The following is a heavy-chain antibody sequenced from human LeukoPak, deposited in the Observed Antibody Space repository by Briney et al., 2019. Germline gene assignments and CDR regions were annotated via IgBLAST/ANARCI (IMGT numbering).Heavy chain of an antibody. CDR3: ARHNYGGNSLYWYFDL. J-gene: IGHJ2*01. V-gene: IGHV5-51*01. CDR2: IYPGDSDT. CDR1: GYSFTSYW. D-gene: IGHD4-23*01. Sequence: GESLKISCKGSGYSFTSYWIGWVRQMPGKGLEWMGIIYPGDSDTKYRPSFQGQVTISADKSITTAYLQWSSLKASDTAMYYCARHNYGGNSLYWYFDLWGRGTLVTVSS.